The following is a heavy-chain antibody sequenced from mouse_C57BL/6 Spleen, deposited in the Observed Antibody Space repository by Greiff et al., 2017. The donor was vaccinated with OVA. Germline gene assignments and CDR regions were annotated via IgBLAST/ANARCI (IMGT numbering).Heavy chain of an antibody. Sequence: EVQLVESGPGLVKPSQSLSLTCSVTGYSITSGYYWNWIRQFPGNKLEWMGYISYDGSNNYNPSLKNRISITRDTSKNQFFLKLNSVTTEDTATYYCAVIRSNYVEDWYFDVWGTGTTVTVSS. CDR3: AVIRSNYVEDWYFDV. J-gene: IGHJ1*03. D-gene: IGHD2-5*01. CDR1: GYSITSGYY. V-gene: IGHV3-6*01. CDR2: ISYDGSN.